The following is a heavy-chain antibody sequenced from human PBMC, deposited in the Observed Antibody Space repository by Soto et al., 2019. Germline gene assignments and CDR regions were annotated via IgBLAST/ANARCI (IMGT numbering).Heavy chain of an antibody. J-gene: IGHJ6*02. CDR1: GGTFSSYA. Sequence: GASVKVSCKASGGTFSSYAISWVRQAPGQGLEWMGGIIPIFGTANYAQKFQGRVTITADESTSTAYMELSSLRSEDTAVYYCARGPMGVVVINYYYYGMDVCGQGTTVTVYS. V-gene: IGHV1-69*13. CDR3: ARGPMGVVVINYYYYGMDV. CDR2: IIPIFGTA. D-gene: IGHD3-22*01.